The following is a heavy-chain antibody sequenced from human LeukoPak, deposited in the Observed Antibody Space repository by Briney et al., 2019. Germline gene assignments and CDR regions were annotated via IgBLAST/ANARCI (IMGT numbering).Heavy chain of an antibody. D-gene: IGHD1-1*01. J-gene: IGHJ4*02. Sequence: SVKVSCKASGGTFSSYAISWVRQAPGQGLEWMGGIIPIFGTANYAQKFQGRVTITADESTSTAYMELSSLRSEDTAVYYCARDSHRYLNDGGYHFDYWGQGTLVTVSS. V-gene: IGHV1-69*13. CDR2: IIPIFGTA. CDR3: ARDSHRYLNDGGYHFDY. CDR1: GGTFSSYA.